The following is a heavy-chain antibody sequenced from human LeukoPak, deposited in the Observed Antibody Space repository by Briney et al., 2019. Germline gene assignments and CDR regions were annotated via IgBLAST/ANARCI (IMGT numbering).Heavy chain of an antibody. J-gene: IGHJ4*02. CDR3: AIDSSGWYRPNY. CDR1: GYTFTSYG. Sequence: ASVKVSCKPSGYTFTSYGISWVRQAPGQGLEWMGWISAYNGNTNYAQKLQGRVTMTADTSTSTAYMELRSLRSDDTAVYYCAIDSSGWYRPNYWGEGRLVAVSS. D-gene: IGHD6-19*01. V-gene: IGHV1-18*01. CDR2: ISAYNGNT.